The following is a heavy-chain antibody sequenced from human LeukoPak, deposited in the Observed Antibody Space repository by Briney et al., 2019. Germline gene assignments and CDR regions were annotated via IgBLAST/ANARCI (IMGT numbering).Heavy chain of an antibody. CDR1: GFTFNSYA. V-gene: IGHV3-23*01. J-gene: IGHJ6*02. D-gene: IGHD3-10*01. CDR3: ARDGSGSYYKDYYYGMDV. Sequence: GKSLRLSCAASGFTFNSYAMSWVRQAPGKGLEWVSGISGSGGTTYYADSVKGRFTISRDNSKNTQYLQMNRLRAEDTAVYYCARDGSGSYYKDYYYGMDVWGQGTTVTVSS. CDR2: ISGSGGTT.